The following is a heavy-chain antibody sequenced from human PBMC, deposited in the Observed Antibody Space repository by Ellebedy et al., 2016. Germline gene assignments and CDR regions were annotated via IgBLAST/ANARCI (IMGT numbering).Heavy chain of an antibody. V-gene: IGHV3-48*04. Sequence: GGSLRLSXAASGFTFSTHGMNWVRQAPGKGLEWVSYVSSDSSTIRYADSVQGRFTISRDNAKNSLYLQMDSLTVGDTAVHYCVKVGSGWSLDIWGQGTTVTVSS. J-gene: IGHJ3*02. CDR2: VSSDSSTI. CDR1: GFTFSTHG. CDR3: VKVGSGWSLDI. D-gene: IGHD6-13*01.